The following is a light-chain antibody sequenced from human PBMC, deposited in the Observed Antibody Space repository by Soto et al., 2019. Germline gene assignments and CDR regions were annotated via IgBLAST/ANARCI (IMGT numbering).Light chain of an antibody. CDR1: QSVSSN. CDR3: QQYNNWPPFT. J-gene: IGKJ3*01. Sequence: EIVMTQSPAPLSVSPGERATLSCRASQSVSSNLAWYQQKPGQAPRLLIYGASTRATGIPARFSGSGSGTEFTLTISSLQSEDFVVYYCQQYNNWPPFTCGPGTKVDIK. CDR2: GAS. V-gene: IGKV3-15*01.